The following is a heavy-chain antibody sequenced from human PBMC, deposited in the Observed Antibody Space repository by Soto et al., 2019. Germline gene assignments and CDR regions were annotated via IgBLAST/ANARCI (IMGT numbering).Heavy chain of an antibody. CDR1: GFTFSSYG. Sequence: QVQLVESGGGVVQPGRSLRLSCAASGFTFSSYGMHWVRQAPGKGLEWVAVIWYDGSNKYYADSVKGRFTISRDNSKNTLYLQMNSLRAEDTAVYYCARSDFWSGYSARSPWYYFDYWGQGTLVTVSS. D-gene: IGHD3-3*01. V-gene: IGHV3-33*01. J-gene: IGHJ4*02. CDR2: IWYDGSNK. CDR3: ARSDFWSGYSARSPWYYFDY.